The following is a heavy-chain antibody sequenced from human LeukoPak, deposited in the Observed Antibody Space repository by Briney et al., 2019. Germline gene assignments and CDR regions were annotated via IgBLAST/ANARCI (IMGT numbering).Heavy chain of an antibody. J-gene: IGHJ4*02. Sequence: GGSLRLSCAVSGFTFSSYAMSWVRQAPGKGLEWVSAISGSGGSTYYADSVKGRFTISRDNSKNTLYLQMNSLGAEDTAVYYCAKYGSSWYRDYFDYWGQGTLVTVSS. CDR3: AKYGSSWYRDYFDY. V-gene: IGHV3-23*01. CDR2: ISGSGGST. D-gene: IGHD6-13*01. CDR1: GFTFSSYA.